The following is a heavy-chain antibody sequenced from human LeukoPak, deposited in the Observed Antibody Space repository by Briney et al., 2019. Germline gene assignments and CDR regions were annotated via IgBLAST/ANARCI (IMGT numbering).Heavy chain of an antibody. V-gene: IGHV3-43D*03. Sequence: GGSLRLSCAASGFDFDDFAMHWVRQAPGKGLEWISLVSWDGGSTYYSDSVKGRFTISRDNSKNSLSLQMNSLRAEDTALYYCAKGGGSGTNEVIDSWGQGTLVTVSS. J-gene: IGHJ5*01. CDR1: GFDFDDFA. D-gene: IGHD3-10*01. CDR2: VSWDGGST. CDR3: AKGGGSGTNEVIDS.